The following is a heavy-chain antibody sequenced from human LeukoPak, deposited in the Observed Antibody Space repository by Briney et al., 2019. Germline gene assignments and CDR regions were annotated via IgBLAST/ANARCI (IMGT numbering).Heavy chain of an antibody. Sequence: SETLSLTCAVYGGSFSGYYWSWIRQPPGKGLEWIGEINDSGSTNYNPSLKRRVAISVDPSKNQFSLKLSSVTAADTAVYYCARGTGFSGYYYYWGQGTLVTVSS. CDR3: ARGTGFSGYYYY. J-gene: IGHJ4*02. V-gene: IGHV4-34*01. CDR1: GGSFSGYY. D-gene: IGHD3-22*01. CDR2: INDSGST.